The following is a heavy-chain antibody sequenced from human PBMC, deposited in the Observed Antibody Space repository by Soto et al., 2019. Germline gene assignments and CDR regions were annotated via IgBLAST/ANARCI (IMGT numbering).Heavy chain of an antibody. CDR2: ISGSGGST. D-gene: IGHD5-12*01. V-gene: IGHV3-23*01. CDR1: GFTVSTKY. CDR3: AKDGAGRDGYNFYSYFDY. J-gene: IGHJ4*02. Sequence: GGSLRLSCAASGFTVSTKYMSWVRQAPGKGLEWVSAISGSGGSTYYADSVKGRFTISRDNSKNTLYLQMNSLRAEDTAVYYCAKDGAGRDGYNFYSYFDYWGQGTLVTVSS.